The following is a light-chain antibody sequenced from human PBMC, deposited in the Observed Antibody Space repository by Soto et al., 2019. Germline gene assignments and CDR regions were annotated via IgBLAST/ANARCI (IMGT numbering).Light chain of an antibody. CDR2: KVS. Sequence: DVVMTQSPLSLPVTLGQPASISCRSSQSLVHSDGNTYLNWFQQRPGQSPRRLICKVSNRDSGVPDRFSGSASSTDFTLKISRVEAEDVGVYYCIQGTHWPYTFGQGTKLEIK. CDR1: QSLVHSDGNTY. V-gene: IGKV2-30*02. CDR3: IQGTHWPYT. J-gene: IGKJ2*01.